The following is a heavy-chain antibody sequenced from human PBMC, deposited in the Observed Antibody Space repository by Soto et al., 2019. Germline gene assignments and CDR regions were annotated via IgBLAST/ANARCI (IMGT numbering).Heavy chain of an antibody. Sequence: QVQLQKSGPGLVKPSQTLSLTCTVSGGSISSDDYYWSWIRQPPGKGLECIGYIYYSGSTYYNPSLKSRVTISVDTSKNQFSLKLRSVTAADTAVYYCARFIRRPAFNIWGQGTMVTVSS. V-gene: IGHV4-30-4*01. J-gene: IGHJ3*02. CDR3: ARFIRRPAFNI. CDR2: IYYSGST. CDR1: GGSISSDDYY. D-gene: IGHD3-16*02.